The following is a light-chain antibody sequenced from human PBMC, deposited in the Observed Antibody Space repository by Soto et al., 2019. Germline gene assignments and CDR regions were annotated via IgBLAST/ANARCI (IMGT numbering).Light chain of an antibody. V-gene: IGKV1-33*01. CDR2: DAS. CDR3: QQYSHLIT. J-gene: IGKJ5*01. Sequence: DIQMTQSPSSVSASVGDRVTITCRASQGISNWLTWYQQKPGKAPKLLIYDASNLETGVPSRFSGSGSGTGFTFTISSLQPEDIATYYCQQYSHLITFGQGTRLEIK. CDR1: QGISNW.